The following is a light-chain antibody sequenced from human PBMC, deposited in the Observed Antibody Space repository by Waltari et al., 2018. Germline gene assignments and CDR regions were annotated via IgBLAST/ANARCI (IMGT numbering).Light chain of an antibody. Sequence: QSVLTQPPSASGTPGQTVTISCSGSSSNIGSNYVYWYQQLPATAPRLLIYRNNQRPSGVPDRFSGSKSGTSASLAISGLRSEDEADYYCAAWDDTLNGLFGGGTKLTVL. V-gene: IGLV1-47*01. CDR2: RNN. CDR1: SSNIGSNY. J-gene: IGLJ2*01. CDR3: AAWDDTLNGL.